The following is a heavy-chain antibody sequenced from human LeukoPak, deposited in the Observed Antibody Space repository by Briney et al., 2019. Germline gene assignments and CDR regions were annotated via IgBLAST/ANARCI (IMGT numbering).Heavy chain of an antibody. CDR2: IYYSGST. D-gene: IGHD3-22*01. V-gene: IGHV4-59*01. Sequence: SETLSLTCTVSGGSISSYYWSWIRQPPGKGLEWIGYIYYSGSTNYNPSLKSRVTISVDTSKNQFSLKLGSVTAADTAVYYCASSPTYYYDRGPLGYFDYRGQGTLVTVSS. CDR1: GGSISSYY. CDR3: ASSPTYYYDRGPLGYFDY. J-gene: IGHJ4*02.